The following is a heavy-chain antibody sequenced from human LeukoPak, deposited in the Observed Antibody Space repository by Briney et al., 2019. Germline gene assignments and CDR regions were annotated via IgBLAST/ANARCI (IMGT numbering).Heavy chain of an antibody. Sequence: GASMKVSCKASGYTFIDYCIHWVRQAPGQGLEWMGGIIPIFGTANYAQKFQGRVTITTDESTSTAYMELSSLRSEDTAVYYCASHSSGWYGRFDPWGQGTLVTVSS. J-gene: IGHJ5*02. CDR1: GYTFIDYC. CDR3: ASHSSGWYGRFDP. CDR2: IIPIFGTA. V-gene: IGHV1-69*05. D-gene: IGHD6-19*01.